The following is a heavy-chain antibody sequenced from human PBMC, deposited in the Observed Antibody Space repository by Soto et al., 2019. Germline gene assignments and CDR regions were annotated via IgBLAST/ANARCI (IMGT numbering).Heavy chain of an antibody. V-gene: IGHV4-31*03. CDR3: AASCVGCGGFNYYGMDV. CDR1: GDSIGSGGYY. D-gene: IGHD2-21*01. CDR2: IYYSGTT. J-gene: IGHJ6*02. Sequence: SETLSLTCTVSGDSIGSGGYYWNWFRQHPGKGLEWIGYIYYSGTTYYNPSLKSRVTISVDTSKNQFSLKLSSVTAADTAVYYCAASCVGCGGFNYYGMDVWGQGTTVT.